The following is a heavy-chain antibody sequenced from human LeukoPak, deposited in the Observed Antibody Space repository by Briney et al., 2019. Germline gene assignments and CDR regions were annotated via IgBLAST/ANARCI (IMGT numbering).Heavy chain of an antibody. J-gene: IGHJ3*02. D-gene: IGHD6-6*01. CDR3: ASLFLCYGCSSSSHNFNI. V-gene: IGHV3-74*01. CDR1: GFTFTTYS. Sequence: GGSLRLSCEASGFTFTTYSMTWVRQAPGKGLVWVSRVNSDGSSTTYADSVKGRFTISRDNAKNTLYLQMNSLRAEDTAVYYCASLFLCYGCSSSSHNFNIWGQGTMVTVSS. CDR2: VNSDGSST.